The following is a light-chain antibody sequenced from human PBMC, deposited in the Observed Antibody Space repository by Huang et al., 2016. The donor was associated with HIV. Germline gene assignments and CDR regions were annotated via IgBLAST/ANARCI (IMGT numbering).Light chain of an antibody. J-gene: IGKJ2*01. CDR3: QQYNNWPHT. Sequence: EIVMTQSPATLSVSPGERATLSCRASQSVSSNLAWYQQKPGQAPRLLIYGASTRANGIPARFSGTGSGTEFTLTISSLQSEDFAVYNCQQYNNWPHTFGQGTKLEIK. V-gene: IGKV3-15*01. CDR2: GAS. CDR1: QSVSSN.